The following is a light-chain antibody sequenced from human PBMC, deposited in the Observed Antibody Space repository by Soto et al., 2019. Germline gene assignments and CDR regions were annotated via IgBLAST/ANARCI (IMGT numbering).Light chain of an antibody. CDR3: QQYSYSPPWT. V-gene: IGKV3-20*01. J-gene: IGKJ1*01. CDR2: DAS. CDR1: QSVSSSY. Sequence: EIVLTQSPATLSLSPGEGATLSCRASQSVSSSYLAWYQQKPGQAPRLLIYDASNRATGIPDRFSGSGSGTDFTLTISRLEPEDSAVYYCQQYSYSPPWTFGQGTKVEI.